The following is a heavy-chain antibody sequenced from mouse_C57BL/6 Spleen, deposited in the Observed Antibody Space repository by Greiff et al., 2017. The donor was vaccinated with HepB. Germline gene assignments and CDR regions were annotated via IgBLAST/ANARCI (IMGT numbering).Heavy chain of an antibody. V-gene: IGHV1-39*01. CDR3: ASFYYGYDDAGPYAMDY. Sequence: VQLQQSGPELVKPGASVKISCKASGYSFTDYNMNWVKQSNGKSLEWIGVINPNYGTTSYNQKFKGKATLTVDQSSSTAYMQLNSLTSEDSAVYYCASFYYGYDDAGPYAMDYWGQGTSVTVSS. J-gene: IGHJ4*01. D-gene: IGHD2-2*01. CDR2: INPNYGTT. CDR1: GYSFTDYN.